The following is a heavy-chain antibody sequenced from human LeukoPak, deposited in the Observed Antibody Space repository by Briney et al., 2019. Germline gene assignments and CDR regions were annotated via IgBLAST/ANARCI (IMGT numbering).Heavy chain of an antibody. J-gene: IGHJ5*02. CDR3: ARSSVVGTSAAFDR. D-gene: IGHD6-19*01. CDR1: GYTFTRYG. CDR2: ISAYNVNT. Sequence: ASVKVSCEPSGYTFTRYGISWVRQAPGQRLEWMGYISAYNVNTNYTQKLQGRVTMTTDTSTSTAYMELRSLRSDDTAVYYCARSSVVGTSAAFDRWGQGTLVTVSS. V-gene: IGHV1-18*01.